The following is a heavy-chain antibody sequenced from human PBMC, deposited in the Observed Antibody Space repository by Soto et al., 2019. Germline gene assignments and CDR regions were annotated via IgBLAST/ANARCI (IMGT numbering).Heavy chain of an antibody. V-gene: IGHV1-18*01. CDR3: ARDIDFWSGYSFRGADYGMDV. CDR1: GYTFTSYG. D-gene: IGHD3-3*01. Sequence: WASVKVSCKASGYTFTSYGISWVRQAPGQGLEWMGWISAYNGNTNYAQKLQGRVTMTTDTSTSTAYMELRSLRSDDTAVYYCARDIDFWSGYSFRGADYGMDVWGQGTTVTVSS. CDR2: ISAYNGNT. J-gene: IGHJ6*02.